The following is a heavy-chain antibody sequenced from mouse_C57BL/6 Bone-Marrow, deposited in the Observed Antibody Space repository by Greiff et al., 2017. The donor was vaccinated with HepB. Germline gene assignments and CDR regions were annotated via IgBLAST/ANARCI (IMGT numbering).Heavy chain of an antibody. CDR3: TDGITTVVGRAY. D-gene: IGHD1-1*01. CDR1: GFTFSNYW. Sequence: EVMLVESGGGLVQPGGSMKLSCVASGFTFSNYWMNWVRQSPEKGLEWVAQIRLKSDNYATHYAESVKGRFTISRDDSKSSVYLQMNNLRAEDTGSYYCTDGITTVVGRAYWGQGTLVTVSA. CDR2: IRLKSDNYAT. J-gene: IGHJ3*01. V-gene: IGHV6-3*01.